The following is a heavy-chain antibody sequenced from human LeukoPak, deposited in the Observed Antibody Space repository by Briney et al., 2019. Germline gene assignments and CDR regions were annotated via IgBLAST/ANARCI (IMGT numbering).Heavy chain of an antibody. D-gene: IGHD3-3*01. CDR1: GFTFSSYG. CDR2: IWYDGSNK. V-gene: IGHV3-33*01. CDR3: ARDEGIITIPHWYYGMDV. J-gene: IGHJ6*02. Sequence: GESLRLSCAASGFTFSSYGMHWVRQAPGKGLEWVAVIWYDGSNKYYADSVKGRFTISRDNSKNTLYLQMNSLRAEDTAVYYCARDEGIITIPHWYYGMDVWGQGTTVTVSS.